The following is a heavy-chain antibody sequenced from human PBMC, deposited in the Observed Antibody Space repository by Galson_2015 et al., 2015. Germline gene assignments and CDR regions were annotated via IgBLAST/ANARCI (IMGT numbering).Heavy chain of an antibody. V-gene: IGHV3-48*02. Sequence: SLRLSCAASGFIFNTYRLNWVRQAPGKGLQWVSYISSTGTTDYADSVKGRFTISRDNAKKSLFLEMKSLRHDDTAVYYCARDRTGYCSGCTCYSPFDCCGKGPLVTVSS. CDR2: ISSTGTT. D-gene: IGHD2-15*01. CDR1: GFIFNTYR. J-gene: IGHJ4*02. CDR3: ARDRTGYCSGCTCYSPFDC.